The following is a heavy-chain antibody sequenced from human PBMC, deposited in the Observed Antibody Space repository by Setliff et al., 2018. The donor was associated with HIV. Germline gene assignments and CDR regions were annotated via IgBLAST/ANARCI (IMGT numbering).Heavy chain of an antibody. J-gene: IGHJ4*02. CDR2: IYYSGST. Sequence: SETLSLTCTVSGGSISSGDYYWSWIRQPPGKGLEWIGYIYYSGSTYYNPSLKSRVTISVDTSKNQFSLKLSSVTAADTAVYYCARAYYDHLWASYRFDYWGQGTLVTVSS. CDR1: GGSISSGDYY. CDR3: ARAYYDHLWASYRFDY. V-gene: IGHV4-30-4*08. D-gene: IGHD3-16*02.